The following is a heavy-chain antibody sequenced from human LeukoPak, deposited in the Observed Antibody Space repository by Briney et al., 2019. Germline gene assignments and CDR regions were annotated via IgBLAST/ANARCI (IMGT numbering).Heavy chain of an antibody. J-gene: IGHJ4*02. CDR3: ARGQWELSFDY. D-gene: IGHD1-26*01. Sequence: GGSLRLSCAASGFSVNTNYMTWVRQAPGKGLEWVSSISSSSSYIYYADSVKGRFTISRDNAKNSLYLQMNSLRAEDTAVYYCARGQWELSFDYWGQGTLVTVSS. CDR2: ISSSSSYI. V-gene: IGHV3-21*01. CDR1: GFSVNTNY.